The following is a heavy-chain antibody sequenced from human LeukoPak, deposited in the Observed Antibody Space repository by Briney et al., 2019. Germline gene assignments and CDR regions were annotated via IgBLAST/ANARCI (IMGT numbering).Heavy chain of an antibody. J-gene: IGHJ5*02. Sequence: SETLSLTCTVSGGSISSSSYYWGWIHQPPGKGLEWIGSIYYSGSTYYNPSLKSRVTISVDTSKNQFSLKLSSVTAADTAVYYCARCPNIVVVPAAAVGAWFDPWGQGTLVTVSS. CDR1: GGSISSSSYY. V-gene: IGHV4-39*07. D-gene: IGHD2-2*01. CDR3: ARCPNIVVVPAAAVGAWFDP. CDR2: IYYSGST.